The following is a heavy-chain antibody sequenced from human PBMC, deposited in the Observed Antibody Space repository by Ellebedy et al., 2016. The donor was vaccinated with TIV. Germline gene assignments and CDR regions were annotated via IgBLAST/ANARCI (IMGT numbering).Heavy chain of an antibody. D-gene: IGHD3-3*01. CDR1: GGSISSSRYY. CDR3: ARLGWSPIPAY. J-gene: IGHJ4*02. V-gene: IGHV4-39*02. CDR2: IYYSGRT. Sequence: MPSETLSLTCTVSGGSISSSRYYWGWIRQPPGKGLEWIGSIYYSGRTYSNPSLKNRVTISVDTSKSHFSLRLSSVTAADTAVYFCARLGWSPIPAYWGLGTLVTVSS.